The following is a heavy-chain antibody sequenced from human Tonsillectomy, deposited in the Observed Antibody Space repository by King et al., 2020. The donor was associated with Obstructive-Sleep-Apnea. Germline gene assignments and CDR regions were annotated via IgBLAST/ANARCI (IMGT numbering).Heavy chain of an antibody. CDR3: ALLYGSGSYYRFDY. D-gene: IGHD3-10*01. J-gene: IGHJ4*02. V-gene: IGHV2-5*02. CDR2: IYWDDVK. Sequence: TLKESGPTLVKPTQTLTLTCTFSGFSLSTSGVGVGWIRQPPGKALEWLALIYWDDVKRYSPSLKSRLTITKDTSKNPVVLTMTNMDPVDTATYYCALLYGSGSYYRFDYWGQGTLVTVSS. CDR1: GFSLSTSGVG.